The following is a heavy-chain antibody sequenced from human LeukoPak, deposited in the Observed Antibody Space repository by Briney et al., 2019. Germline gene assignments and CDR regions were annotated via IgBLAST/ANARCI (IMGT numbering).Heavy chain of an antibody. D-gene: IGHD3-16*01. Sequence: ASVKVSCKASGYTFTGYYMHWVRQAPGQGLEWMGWINPNSGGTNYARKFQGRVTMTRDTSISTAYMELSRLRSDDTAVYYCARGESPRPIVFYWGQGTPVTVSS. CDR2: INPNSGGT. J-gene: IGHJ4*02. CDR3: ARGESPRPIVFY. V-gene: IGHV1-2*02. CDR1: GYTFTGYY.